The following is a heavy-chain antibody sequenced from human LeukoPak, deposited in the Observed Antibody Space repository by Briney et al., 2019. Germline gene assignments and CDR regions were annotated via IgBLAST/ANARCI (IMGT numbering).Heavy chain of an antibody. Sequence: PGRSLRLSCAAPGFTFDDYAVHWVRQAPGKGLEWVSGISWNGGSIDYADSVKGRFTISRDNAKKFLYLQMNSLREEDTVLYYCAKDHGSGIYYKTYFDYWGQGTLVTVSS. J-gene: IGHJ4*02. CDR2: ISWNGGSI. D-gene: IGHD3-10*01. CDR1: GFTFDDYA. V-gene: IGHV3-9*01. CDR3: AKDHGSGIYYKTYFDY.